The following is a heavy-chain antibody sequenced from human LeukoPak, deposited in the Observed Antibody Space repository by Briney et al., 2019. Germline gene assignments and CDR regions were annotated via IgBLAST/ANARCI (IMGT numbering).Heavy chain of an antibody. CDR3: ASISSSSEVGGY. CDR1: GGSISSSSYY. J-gene: IGHJ4*02. CDR2: IYYSGST. Sequence: PSETLSLTCTVSGGSISSSSYYWGWIRQPPGKGLEWIGSIYYSGSTYYNPFLKSRVTISVDTSKNQFSLKLSSVTAADTAVYYCASISSSSEVGGYWGQGTLVTVSS. D-gene: IGHD6-6*01. V-gene: IGHV4-39*01.